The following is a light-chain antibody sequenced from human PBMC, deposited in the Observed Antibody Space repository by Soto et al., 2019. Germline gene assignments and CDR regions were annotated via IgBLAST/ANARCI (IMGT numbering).Light chain of an antibody. CDR1: QGISSW. V-gene: IGKV1-12*01. Sequence: DIQMTQSPSSVSASVGDRVTITCRAIQGISSWLAWYQQKPGKAPKLLIYAASSLQSGVPSRFSGSGSGTDFTLTISRLEPEDFAVYYCQQYGSSPPSSTFGQGTRLEIK. J-gene: IGKJ5*01. CDR2: AAS. CDR3: QQYGSSPPSST.